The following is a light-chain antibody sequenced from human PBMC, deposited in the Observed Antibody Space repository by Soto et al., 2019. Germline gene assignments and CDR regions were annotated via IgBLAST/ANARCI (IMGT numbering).Light chain of an antibody. V-gene: IGKV1-5*03. CDR2: RAS. CDR3: QQYDTPLPT. CDR1: QSISSW. J-gene: IGKJ1*01. Sequence: DTQMTQSPSTLSASVGDRVTITCRASQSISSWLAWYQQRPGRAPKLLIYRASTLKNGVPSRFSGGGSGTEFTLTISSLQPDDFATYYCQQYDTPLPTFGQGTKVEI.